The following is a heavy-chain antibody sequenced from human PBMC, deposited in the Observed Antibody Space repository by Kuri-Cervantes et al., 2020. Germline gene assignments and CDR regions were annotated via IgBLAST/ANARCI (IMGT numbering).Heavy chain of an antibody. CDR1: GFTFSSYS. CDR2: IKIKTNGGTT. CDR3: TTYASGACTY. Sequence: GESLKISCAASGFTFSSYSMNWVRQTPGKGLEWVGRIKIKTNGGTTDYAALLKGRFTISRDDSKDTLYLQMNSLKTEDTAVYYCTTYASGACTYWGQGTLVTVSS. J-gene: IGHJ4*02. D-gene: IGHD1-26*01. V-gene: IGHV3-15*05.